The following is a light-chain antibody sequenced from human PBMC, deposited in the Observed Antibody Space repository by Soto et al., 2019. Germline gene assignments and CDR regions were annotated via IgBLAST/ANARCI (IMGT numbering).Light chain of an antibody. CDR3: QHHNSYSQT. CDR2: GAS. Sequence: DIQLPQSPPTLSASVGDRVTITCRASQSIRYYLAWYQQMPGKAPKLLIYGASSLQSGVPSRFSGSGSGTDFTRTISSLQPDDFATYFCQHHNSYSQTFGQGTKVEIK. V-gene: IGKV1-5*01. CDR1: QSIRYY. J-gene: IGKJ1*01.